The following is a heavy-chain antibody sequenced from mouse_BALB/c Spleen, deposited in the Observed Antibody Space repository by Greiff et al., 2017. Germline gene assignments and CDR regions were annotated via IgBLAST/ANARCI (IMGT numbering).Heavy chain of an antibody. CDR1: GFNIKDTY. CDR3: ARSYPGFDY. Sequence: DVHLVESGAELVKPGASVKLSCTASGFNIKDTYMHWVKQRPEQGLEWIGRIDPANGNTKYDPKFQGKATITADTSSNTAYLQLSSLTSEDTAVYYCARSYPGFDYWGQGTTLTVSS. D-gene: IGHD2-10*01. J-gene: IGHJ2*01. CDR2: IDPANGNT. V-gene: IGHV14-3*02.